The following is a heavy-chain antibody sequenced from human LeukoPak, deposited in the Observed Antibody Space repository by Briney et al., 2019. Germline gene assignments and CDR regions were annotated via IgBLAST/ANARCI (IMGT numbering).Heavy chain of an antibody. V-gene: IGHV3-23*01. CDR3: AKSSGYQPRYFDY. J-gene: IGHJ4*02. CDR2: ISGSGGST. D-gene: IGHD3-22*01. CDR1: GVTFSSFA. Sequence: GGSLRLSCEVSGVTFSSFAMSWVRQAPGRGLEWVSGISGSGGSTYYADSVKGRFTISRDNSKNTLYLQMNSLRAEDTAVYYCAKSSGYQPRYFDYWGQGTLVTVSS.